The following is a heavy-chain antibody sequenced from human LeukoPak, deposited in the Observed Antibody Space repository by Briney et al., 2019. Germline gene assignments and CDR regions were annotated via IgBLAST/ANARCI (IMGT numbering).Heavy chain of an antibody. V-gene: IGHV3-23*01. CDR3: AKVYFSGSGSYSPPLDY. D-gene: IGHD3-10*01. CDR1: RFAFSSYA. CDR2: IGTSSSST. Sequence: GGSLRLSCAASRFAFSSYAMNWVRQAPGKGLEWVSSIGTSSSSTYYADSVKGRFTISRDNSKNTLYLQMNSLRVEDTAVYYCAKVYFSGSGSYSPPLDYRGQGTLVTVSS. J-gene: IGHJ4*02.